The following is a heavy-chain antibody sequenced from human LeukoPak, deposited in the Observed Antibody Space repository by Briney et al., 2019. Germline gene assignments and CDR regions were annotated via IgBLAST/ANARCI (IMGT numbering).Heavy chain of an antibody. V-gene: IGHV3-23*01. J-gene: IGHJ4*02. CDR3: ARDYADYVGYFFFDY. CDR2: ISGGGETT. D-gene: IGHD4-17*01. Sequence: PGGSLRLSCAASGFTFNNYAMNWVRQAPRKRLEWVSSISGGGETTYYADSAKGRFTISRDNSQNTLYLQMNSLRAEDTAVYYCARDYADYVGYFFFDYWGRGTLVTVSS. CDR1: GFTFNNYA.